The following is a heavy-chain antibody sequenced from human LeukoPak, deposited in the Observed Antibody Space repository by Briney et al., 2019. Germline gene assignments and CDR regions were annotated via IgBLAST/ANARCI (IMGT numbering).Heavy chain of an antibody. D-gene: IGHD3-10*02. CDR3: ARQILMYYFDY. J-gene: IGHJ4*02. V-gene: IGHV4-39*01. CDR2: IYYSGST. Sequence: SETLSLTCTVSGGSISSSSYYWGWIRQPPGKGLEWIGSIYYSGSTYYNPSLKSRVTISVDTSKNQFSLKLSSVTAADTAVYYCARQILMYYFDYWGQGTLVTVSS. CDR1: GGSISSSSYY.